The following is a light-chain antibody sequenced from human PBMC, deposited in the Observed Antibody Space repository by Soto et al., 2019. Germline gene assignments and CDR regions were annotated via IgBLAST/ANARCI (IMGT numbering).Light chain of an antibody. Sequence: DIQMTQSPSSLSASLGDRVTITCRASQGIGVYLAWFQQKPGKVPRLLMYAGSALQSGVPSRFSGGGSGTDFTLTINSLQPEDVATYYCQKYNSAPLPVGGGTKVEIK. CDR1: QGIGVY. CDR3: QKYNSAPLP. V-gene: IGKV1-27*01. J-gene: IGKJ4*01. CDR2: AGS.